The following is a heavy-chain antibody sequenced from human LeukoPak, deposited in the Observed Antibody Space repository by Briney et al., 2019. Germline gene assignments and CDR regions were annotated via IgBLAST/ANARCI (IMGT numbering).Heavy chain of an antibody. CDR3: ARTSSSLGGPFDY. CDR2: ISSSSSYI. J-gene: IGHJ4*02. D-gene: IGHD3-16*01. V-gene: IGHV3-21*01. CDR1: GFTFSTYT. Sequence: PGGSLRLSCAASGFTFSTYTMNWVRQAPGKGLEWVSSISSSSSYIYYADSVKGRFTISRDNAKNSLYLQMNSLRAEDTAVYYCARTSSSLGGPFDYWGQGTLVTVSS.